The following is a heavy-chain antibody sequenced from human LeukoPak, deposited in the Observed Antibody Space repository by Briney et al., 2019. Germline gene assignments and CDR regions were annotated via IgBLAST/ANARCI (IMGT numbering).Heavy chain of an antibody. CDR1: GFTFSNAW. CDR3: TAPPNCGGDCYPSSYGMDV. V-gene: IGHV3-15*07. CDR2: IKSKTDGGTT. J-gene: IGHJ6*02. Sequence: PGGSLRLSCAASGFTFSNAWMNWVRQAPGKGLEWVGRIKSKTDGGTTDYAAPVKGRFTISRDDSKNTLYLQMNSLKSEDTAVYYCTAPPNCGGDCYPSSYGMDVWGQGTTVTVSS. D-gene: IGHD2-21*02.